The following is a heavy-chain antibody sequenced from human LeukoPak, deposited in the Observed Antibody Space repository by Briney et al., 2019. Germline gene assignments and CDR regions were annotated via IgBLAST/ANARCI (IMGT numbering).Heavy chain of an antibody. Sequence: GALRLSCAASGFTFSSYAMSWVRQAPGEGLEWIGSIYYSGNTYYNASLKSQVSISIDTSKNQFSLRLTSVTAADTAVYYCARQTGSGLFILPGGQGTLVTVSS. V-gene: IGHV4-39*01. CDR2: IYYSGNT. J-gene: IGHJ4*02. CDR3: ARQTGSGLFILP. CDR1: GFTFSSYA. D-gene: IGHD3/OR15-3a*01.